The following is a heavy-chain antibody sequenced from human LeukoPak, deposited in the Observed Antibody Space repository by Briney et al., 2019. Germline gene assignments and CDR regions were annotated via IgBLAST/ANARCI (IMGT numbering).Heavy chain of an antibody. CDR3: ARHGSGRAPFDY. Sequence: SETLSLTCTVSGGSISSYYWSWIRQPPGKGLEWIGYIYYSGSTNYNPSLKSRVTISVDTSKNQFSLKLSSVTAADTAVYYCARHGSGRAPFDYWGQGTLVTVSS. CDR2: IYYSGST. J-gene: IGHJ4*02. CDR1: GGSISSYY. V-gene: IGHV4-59*08. D-gene: IGHD6-25*01.